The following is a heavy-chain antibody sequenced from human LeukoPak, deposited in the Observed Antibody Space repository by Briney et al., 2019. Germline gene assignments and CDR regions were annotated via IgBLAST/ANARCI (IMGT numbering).Heavy chain of an antibody. CDR2: IRTEDYDGAT. D-gene: IGHD3-16*01. V-gene: IGHV3-49*04. Sequence: GGSLRLSCAASGFTLVDYAMSWVRQAPGKGLEWVGFIRTEDYDGATDYGASVKGRFTISRDDSKNVAYLQMNSLNTEDTAVYYCARLFGYYYFYMHVRGKGTTVIVSS. J-gene: IGHJ6*03. CDR3: ARLFGYYYFYMHV. CDR1: GFTLVDYA.